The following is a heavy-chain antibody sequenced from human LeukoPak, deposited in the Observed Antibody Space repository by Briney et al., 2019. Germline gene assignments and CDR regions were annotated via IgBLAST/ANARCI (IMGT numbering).Heavy chain of an antibody. CDR1: GYTFTGYY. V-gene: IGHV1-2*02. J-gene: IGHJ4*02. CDR2: INPNSGGT. CDR3: ANTTGLDD. D-gene: IGHD1-1*01. Sequence: ASVKVSCKASGYTFTGYYMHWVRQAPGQGLERMGWINPNSGGTNYAQRFQGRVTMTRDTSSSTAYMELSRLRSDDTAMFYCANTTGLDDWGQGTLVTVSS.